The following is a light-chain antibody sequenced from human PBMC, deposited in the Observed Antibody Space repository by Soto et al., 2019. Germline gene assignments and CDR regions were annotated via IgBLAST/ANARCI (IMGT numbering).Light chain of an antibody. J-gene: IGKJ4*01. CDR3: QQYNNWPPLT. Sequence: EIVMTQSPATLSVSPGERATLSCRASQSVSSNLAWYQQKPGQAPRLVIYGASNRATGIPARFSGSGSGTEFTLTISSLQSEDVVVYYCQQYNNWPPLTFGGGTKVEIK. V-gene: IGKV3-15*01. CDR1: QSVSSN. CDR2: GAS.